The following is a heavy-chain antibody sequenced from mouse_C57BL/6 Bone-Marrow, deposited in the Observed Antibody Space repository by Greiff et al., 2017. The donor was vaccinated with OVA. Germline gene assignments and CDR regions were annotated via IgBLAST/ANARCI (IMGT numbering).Heavy chain of an antibody. CDR1: GYTFTDYY. CDR2: INPYNGGT. V-gene: IGHV1-19*01. Sequence: EVQLQQSGPVLAKPGASVKMSCKASGYTFTDYYMNWVKQSHGKSLEWIGVINPYNGGTSYNQKFKGKATLTVDKSSSTAYMELNSLTSEDSAVYYCARRVRPYAMDYWGQGTSVTVSS. J-gene: IGHJ4*01. D-gene: IGHD2-14*01. CDR3: ARRVRPYAMDY.